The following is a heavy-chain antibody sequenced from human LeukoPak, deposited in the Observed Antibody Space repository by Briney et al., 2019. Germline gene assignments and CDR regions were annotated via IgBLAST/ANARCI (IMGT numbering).Heavy chain of an antibody. Sequence: SETLSLTCTVSGGSISSSSYFWGWIRQPPGKGLEWIGSIYYSGSTYYNPSLKSRVTISVDTSKNQFSLKLSSVTAADTAVYYCARDRSGTYYDFWSRSGDPSDAFDIWGQGTMVTVSS. J-gene: IGHJ3*02. D-gene: IGHD3-3*01. CDR2: IYYSGST. CDR1: GGSISSSSYF. CDR3: ARDRSGTYYDFWSRSGDPSDAFDI. V-gene: IGHV4-39*07.